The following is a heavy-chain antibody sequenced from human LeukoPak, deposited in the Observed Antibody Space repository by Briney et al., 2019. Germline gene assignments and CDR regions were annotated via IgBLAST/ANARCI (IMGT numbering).Heavy chain of an antibody. CDR1: GYSISSGDYY. V-gene: IGHV4-30-4*08. CDR2: IYYSGST. D-gene: IGHD2-15*01. CDR3: ARAGGPTRSQH. J-gene: IGHJ1*01. Sequence: KPSETLSLTCAVSGYSISSGDYYWRWIRQPPGKGLEWIGYIYYSGSTYYNPSLKSRVTISVDTSKNLFSLKLRSVTAADTAVYYCARAGGPTRSQHWGQGTLVTVSS.